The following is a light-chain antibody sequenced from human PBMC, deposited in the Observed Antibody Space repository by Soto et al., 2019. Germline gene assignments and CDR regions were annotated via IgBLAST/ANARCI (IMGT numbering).Light chain of an antibody. J-gene: IGKJ2*01. CDR2: GAS. CDR3: QQYGSSPYT. CDR1: QSVSSSY. V-gene: IGKV3-20*01. Sequence: ETVLTQSPGTLSLSPGERATLSCRASQSVSSSYLAWYQQKPGQAPRLLIYGASSRATGIPDRFSGSGSVTDFTLTISRLEPEDFAVYYCQQYGSSPYTFGQGTKLEIK.